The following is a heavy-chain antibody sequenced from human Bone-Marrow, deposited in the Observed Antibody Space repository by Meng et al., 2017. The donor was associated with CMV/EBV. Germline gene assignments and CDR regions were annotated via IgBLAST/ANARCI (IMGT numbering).Heavy chain of an antibody. Sequence: ETLSLTCAASGFTSSNHWMGWVRQAPGKVLEWVADIRKDAGEIYYLDSVKGRFTISRDNSKNTLYLQMNSLRAEDTAVYYCGQSSTSQGPFDYWGQGTLVTVSS. CDR2: IRKDAGEI. CDR1: GFTSSNHW. V-gene: IGHV3-7*01. J-gene: IGHJ4*02. D-gene: IGHD2-2*01. CDR3: GQSSTSQGPFDY.